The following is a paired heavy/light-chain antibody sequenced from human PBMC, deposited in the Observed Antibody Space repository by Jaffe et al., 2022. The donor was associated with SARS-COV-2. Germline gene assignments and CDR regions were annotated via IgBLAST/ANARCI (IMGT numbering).Heavy chain of an antibody. D-gene: IGHD1-26*01. V-gene: IGHV1-3*01. CDR1: GYTFSTYA. CDR2: INAANGNT. J-gene: IGHJ6*02. CDR3: ARRGIVGAPPDYYYYAMDV. Sequence: QVQLVQSGAEGKKPGASVKVSCEASGYTFSTYAIHWVRQAPGQRLEWMGWINAANGNTKYSQQFQGRVTITRGTSASTVYMELTSLASEDTAVYYCARRGIVGAPPDYYYYAMDVWGQGTSVTVSS.
Light chain of an antibody. CDR3: QSADSSGTYVV. J-gene: IGLJ2*01. CDR2: KDR. Sequence: SYELTQPPSVSVSPGQTARITCSGDSLPKQYAYWYQQKPGQAPVLVIYKDRERPSGIPERFSGSSSGTTVTLTISGVQAEDEADYYCQSADSSGTYVVFGGGTKLTVL. CDR1: SLPKQY. V-gene: IGLV3-25*03.